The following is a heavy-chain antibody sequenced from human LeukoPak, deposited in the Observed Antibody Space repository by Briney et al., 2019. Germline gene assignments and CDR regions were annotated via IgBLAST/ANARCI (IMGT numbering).Heavy chain of an antibody. CDR2: INPNSGGT. V-gene: IGHV1-2*04. J-gene: IGHJ2*01. Sequence: ASVKVSCKASGYTFTGYYMHWVRQAPGQGLEWMGWINPNSGGTNYAQKFQGWVTMTRDTSISTAYMELSRLRPDDTAVYYCARAVGDIVVVPAATTWYFDLWGRGTLVTVSS. CDR1: GYTFTGYY. D-gene: IGHD2-2*01. CDR3: ARAVGDIVVVPAATTWYFDL.